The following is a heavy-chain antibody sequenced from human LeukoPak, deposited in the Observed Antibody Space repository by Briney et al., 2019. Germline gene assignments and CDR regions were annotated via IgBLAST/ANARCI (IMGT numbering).Heavy chain of an antibody. Sequence: ASVKVSCKASGYTFTSYYIHWVRQAPGQGLEWMGWMNPNSGNTGYAQKFQGRVTMTRDTSTSTVYMELSSLRSEDTAVYYCARDRLGIVVVPAAIRSFDPWGQGTLVTVSS. J-gene: IGHJ5*02. CDR1: GYTFTSYY. V-gene: IGHV1-46*01. CDR3: ARDRLGIVVVPAAIRSFDP. D-gene: IGHD2-2*03. CDR2: MNPNSGNT.